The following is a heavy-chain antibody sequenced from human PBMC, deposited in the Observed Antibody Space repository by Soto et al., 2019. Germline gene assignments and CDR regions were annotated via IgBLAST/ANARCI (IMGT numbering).Heavy chain of an antibody. CDR1: GFTFSSYS. V-gene: IGHV3-48*02. CDR3: ARDRYYDSSGIPDY. J-gene: IGHJ4*02. D-gene: IGHD3-22*01. Sequence: LRLSCAASGFTFSSYSMNWVRQAPGKGLEWVSYISSSSSTIYYADSVKGRFTISRDNAKNSLYLQMNSLRDEDTAVYYCARDRYYDSSGIPDYWGQGTLVTVSS. CDR2: ISSSSSTI.